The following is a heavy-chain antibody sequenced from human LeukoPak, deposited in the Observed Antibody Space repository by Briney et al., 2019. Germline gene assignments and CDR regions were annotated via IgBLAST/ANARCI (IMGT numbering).Heavy chain of an antibody. CDR1: GFTFSSHA. D-gene: IGHD6-13*01. J-gene: IGHJ4*02. CDR2: ISGSGGST. V-gene: IGHV3-23*01. CDR3: AKSSSSSWYYFDY. Sequence: GGSLRLSCAASGFTFSSHAMSWVRQAPGKGLEWVSAISGSGGSTYYADSVKGRFTIARDNSKNTLYLQMNSLRAEDTAAYYCAKSSSSSWYYFDYWGQGTLVTVSS.